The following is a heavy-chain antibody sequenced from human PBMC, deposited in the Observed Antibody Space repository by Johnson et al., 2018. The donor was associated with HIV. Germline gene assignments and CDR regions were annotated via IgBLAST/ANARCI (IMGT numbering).Heavy chain of an antibody. J-gene: IGHJ3*02. V-gene: IGHV3-23*03. Sequence: VQLVESGGGLVQPGRSLRLSCAASGFTFDDYAIHWVRQAPGKGLEWVSVIYSGGSTYYADSVKGRFTISRDNSKNTLYLQINSVRAEDTAVYYCWGLVGAYEAFDIWGQGTMVTVSS. CDR2: IYSGGST. CDR3: WGLVGAYEAFDI. D-gene: IGHD1-26*01. CDR1: GFTFDDYA.